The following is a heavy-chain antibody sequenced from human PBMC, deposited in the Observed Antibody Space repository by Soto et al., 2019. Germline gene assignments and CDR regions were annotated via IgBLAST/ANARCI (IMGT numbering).Heavy chain of an antibody. CDR3: ARHGPYYYYYYMDV. J-gene: IGHJ6*03. Sequence: SETLALTCTVSGGSISSYYWSWIRQPPGKGLEWIGYIYYSGSTNYNPSLKSRVTISVDTSKNQFSLKLSSVTAADTAVYYCARHGPYYYYYYMDVWGKGTTVTGSS. CDR1: GGSISSYY. V-gene: IGHV4-59*08. CDR2: IYYSGST.